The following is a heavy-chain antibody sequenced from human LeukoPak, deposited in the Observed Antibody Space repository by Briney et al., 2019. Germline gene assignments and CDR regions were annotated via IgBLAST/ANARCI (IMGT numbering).Heavy chain of an antibody. V-gene: IGHV3-30*04. CDR1: GFTFSSYA. CDR2: ISYDGSNK. Sequence: PGRSLRLSCAASGFTFSSYAMHWVRQAPGKGLEWVAVISYDGSNKYYADPVKGRFTISRDNSKNTLYLQMNSLRAEDTAVYYCARADLDYWGQGTLVTVSS. J-gene: IGHJ4*02. CDR3: ARADLDY.